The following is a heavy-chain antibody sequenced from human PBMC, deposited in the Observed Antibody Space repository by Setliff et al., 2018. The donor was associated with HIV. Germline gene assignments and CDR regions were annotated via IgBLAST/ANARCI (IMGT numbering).Heavy chain of an antibody. V-gene: IGHV3-23*01. CDR3: ARVMDWSGGSYCTDY. J-gene: IGHJ4*02. Sequence: GGSLRLSCAASGFTFSSYAMSWVRQAPGKGLEWVSTIIGSGGSTYYADSVKGRFTISRDNSKNTMYLQMNSLRAEDTAVYFCARVMDWSGGSYCTDYLGQGTPVTVSS. CDR2: IIGSGGST. CDR1: GFTFSSYA. D-gene: IGHD2-15*01.